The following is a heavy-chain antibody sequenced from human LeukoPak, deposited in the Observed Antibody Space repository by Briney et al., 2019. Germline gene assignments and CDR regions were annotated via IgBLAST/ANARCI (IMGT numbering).Heavy chain of an antibody. CDR2: VHHSGST. D-gene: IGHD3-16*01. V-gene: IGHV4-34*01. Sequence: SETLSLTCVVHGGSLSGFYWNWIRQPPGKGLEWIGDVHHSGSTNYNPSLESRVTISLDTSKNVVSLKLTSVTAADTAFYYCARSAYDYVWGTLGYWGQGTLVTVSS. J-gene: IGHJ4*02. CDR3: ARSAYDYVWGTLGY. CDR1: GGSLSGFY.